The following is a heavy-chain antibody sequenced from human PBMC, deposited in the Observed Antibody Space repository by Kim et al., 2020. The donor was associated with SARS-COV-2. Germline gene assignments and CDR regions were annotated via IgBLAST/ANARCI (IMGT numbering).Heavy chain of an antibody. J-gene: IGHJ4*02. CDR2: ISGSGGST. Sequence: LSLTCAASGFTFSSYAMSWVRQAPGKGLEWVSAISGSGGSTYYADSVKGRFTISRDNSKNTLYLQMNSLRAEDTAVYYCAKDGYSSSWYGLDYWGQGTLVTVSS. D-gene: IGHD6-13*01. CDR1: GFTFSSYA. CDR3: AKDGYSSSWYGLDY. V-gene: IGHV3-23*01.